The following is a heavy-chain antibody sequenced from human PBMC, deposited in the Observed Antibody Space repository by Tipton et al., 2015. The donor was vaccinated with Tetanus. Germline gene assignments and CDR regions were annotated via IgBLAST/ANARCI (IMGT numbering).Heavy chain of an antibody. CDR2: IYYSGST. D-gene: IGHD3-9*01. Sequence: TLSLTCTVSGGSISSYYWSWIRQPPGKGLEWIGYIYYSGSTNYNPSLKSRVTISVDTSKNQFSLKLSSVTAADTAVYYCASRGDYDILTGYQDWGQGTLVTVSS. CDR3: ASRGDYDILTGYQD. V-gene: IGHV4-59*12. CDR1: GGSISSYY. J-gene: IGHJ4*02.